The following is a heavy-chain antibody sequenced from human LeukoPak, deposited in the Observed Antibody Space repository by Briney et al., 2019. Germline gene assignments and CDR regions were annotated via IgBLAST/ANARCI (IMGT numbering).Heavy chain of an antibody. V-gene: IGHV3-21*06. CDR3: ARLQWLQTGRDFLDY. D-gene: IGHD6-19*01. Sequence: GGSLRLSCAASGFTFSSYAIQWVRQAPGPGLEWVSSISSSGSYIYYADSVRGRFTISRDNAKNSLDLQRISLKVEDTSVYYCARLQWLQTGRDFLDYWGQGTLVTVSS. J-gene: IGHJ4*02. CDR1: GFTFSSYA. CDR2: ISSSGSYI.